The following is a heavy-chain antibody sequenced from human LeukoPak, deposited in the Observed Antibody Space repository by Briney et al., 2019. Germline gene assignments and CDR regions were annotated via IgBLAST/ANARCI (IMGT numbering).Heavy chain of an antibody. CDR1: GFTLSSYA. V-gene: IGHV3-23*01. J-gene: IGHJ5*02. CDR2: ISGSGGST. CDR3: AKDATSSWHQNWFDP. Sequence: GGSLRLSCVGSGFTLSSYAVNWVRQAPGKGLEWVSVISGSGGSTQYADSVKGRFTVSRVNSKDTVYLQMNSLRAEDTAVYYCAKDATSSWHQNWFDPWGQGTLVTVSS. D-gene: IGHD6-13*01.